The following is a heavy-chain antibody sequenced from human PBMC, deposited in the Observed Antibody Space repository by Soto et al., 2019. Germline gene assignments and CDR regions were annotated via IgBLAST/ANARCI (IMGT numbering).Heavy chain of an antibody. CDR2: IYHIGSP. Sequence: PSETLSLTCTVSGRSVSSGGYYWTWIRQHPGRGLEWIGYIYHIGSPYYNPSLESRVTISLDTSKNQFSLNLTSVTAADTAIYYCVRGRALDSSGHWFDTWGQGTLVTVSS. J-gene: IGHJ5*02. CDR1: GRSVSSGGYY. V-gene: IGHV4-31*03. CDR3: VRGRALDSSGHWFDT. D-gene: IGHD6-19*01.